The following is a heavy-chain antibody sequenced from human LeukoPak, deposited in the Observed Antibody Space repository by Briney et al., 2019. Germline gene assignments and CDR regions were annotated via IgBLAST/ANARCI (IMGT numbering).Heavy chain of an antibody. V-gene: IGHV3-23*01. CDR2: FNDTGSST. Sequence: GGSLRLSCVASGFDFSSHAMTWVRQAPGKGLEWVSSFNDTGSSTYYADSVKGRFTISRDNSKNTLYLQMTNLRAEDTAVYFCAKDLLRIYWRTFDSWGQGALVIVST. CDR3: AKDLLRIYWRTFDS. J-gene: IGHJ4*02. D-gene: IGHD3-10*01. CDR1: GFDFSSHA.